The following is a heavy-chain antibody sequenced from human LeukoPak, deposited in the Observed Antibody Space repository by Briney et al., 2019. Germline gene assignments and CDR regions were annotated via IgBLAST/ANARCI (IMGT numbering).Heavy chain of an antibody. D-gene: IGHD3-22*01. CDR2: INHSGST. V-gene: IGHV4-34*01. CDR3: ARTRTYYYDSSGYYFSP. Sequence: SETLSLTCAVYGGSFSGYYWSWIRQPPGKGLEWIGEINHSGSTNYNPSLKSRVTISVDTSKNQFSLKLSSVTAADPAVYYCARTRTYYYDSSGYYFSPWGQGTLVTVSS. J-gene: IGHJ5*02. CDR1: GGSFSGYY.